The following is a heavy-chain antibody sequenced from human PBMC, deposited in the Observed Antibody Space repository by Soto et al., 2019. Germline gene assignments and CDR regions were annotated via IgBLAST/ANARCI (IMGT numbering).Heavy chain of an antibody. J-gene: IGHJ4*02. CDR1: GGSASSADHY. CDR2: IYYTGST. D-gene: IGHD3-10*01. Sequence: QVQLQESGPGLVKPSQTLSLTCTVSGGSASSADHYWSWIRQHPGKGLEWIGYIYYTGSTYYNPSLRSRVSISVDTSKNQFSLKLSSLTAADTAMYYCARDRTYYGSGNHEYYFDYWGQGTLVTVSS. V-gene: IGHV4-31*03. CDR3: ARDRTYYGSGNHEYYFDY.